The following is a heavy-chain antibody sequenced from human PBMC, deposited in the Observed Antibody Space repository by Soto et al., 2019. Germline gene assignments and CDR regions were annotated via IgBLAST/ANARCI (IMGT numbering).Heavy chain of an antibody. V-gene: IGHV1-18*01. CDR1: GYTFTSYF. D-gene: IGHD3-16*02. CDR2: ISAYNGNT. Sequence: ASVKVSCKASGYTFTSYFISWVRQAPGQGNEWMGWISAYNGNTNYAQKLQGRVTMTTDTSTSTAYMELRSLRSDDTAVYYCARYGGDWYYDYVWGSYRNGLTYYWGQGTLVTVSS. CDR3: ARYGGDWYYDYVWGSYRNGLTYY. J-gene: IGHJ4*02.